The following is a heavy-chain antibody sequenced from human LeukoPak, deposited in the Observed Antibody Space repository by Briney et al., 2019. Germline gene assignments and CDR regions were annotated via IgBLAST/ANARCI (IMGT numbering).Heavy chain of an antibody. J-gene: IGHJ4*02. V-gene: IGHV4-34*01. Sequence: PSETLSLTCAVYGESFSGYYWSWIRQFPGKGLEWIGEIHHSGDTNYNPSLKSQVTVSVATSKNHCSLSLSSGTAADTAVYYCARGFRGMIHGFAYWGQGTLVSVSS. D-gene: IGHD3-10*01. CDR3: ARGFRGMIHGFAY. CDR2: IHHSGDT. CDR1: GESFSGYY.